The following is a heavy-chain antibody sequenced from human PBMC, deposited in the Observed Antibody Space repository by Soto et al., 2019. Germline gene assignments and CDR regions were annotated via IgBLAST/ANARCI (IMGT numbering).Heavy chain of an antibody. V-gene: IGHV2-5*02. CDR2: TYWDDDN. J-gene: IGHJ4*02. D-gene: IGHD1-7*01. CDR3: AHRRGLRWFWNYGDFDY. CDR1: GFSITTYGVG. Sequence: QITLKESGPPLVKPTQTLTLTCTLSGFSITTYGVGVGWIRQPPGKALECLALTYWDDDNRYSPSLKNRLTVTKDTSKNQVVLTMTTMDPVDTATYYCAHRRGLRWFWNYGDFDYWGQGILVTVSS.